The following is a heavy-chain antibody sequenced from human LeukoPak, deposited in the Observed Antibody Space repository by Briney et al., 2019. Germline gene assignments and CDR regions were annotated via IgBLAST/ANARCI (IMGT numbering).Heavy chain of an antibody. CDR3: ARANYDILTGYSPLGY. D-gene: IGHD3-9*01. CDR2: IYYSGST. J-gene: IGHJ4*02. V-gene: IGHV4-30-4*01. CDR1: GGSISSGDYY. Sequence: SETLSLTCTVSGGSISSGDYYWSWIRQPPGKGLEWIGYIYYSGSTYYNPSLKSRVTISVDTSKNQFSLKLSSVTAADTAVYYCARANYDILTGYSPLGYWGQGTLVTVSS.